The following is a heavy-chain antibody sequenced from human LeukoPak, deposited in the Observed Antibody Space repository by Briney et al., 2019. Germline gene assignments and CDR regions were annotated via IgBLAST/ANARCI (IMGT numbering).Heavy chain of an antibody. J-gene: IGHJ4*02. CDR2: ISGSGGST. CDR1: GFTFSSYV. Sequence: GGSLRLSCAASGFTFSSYVMSWVRQAPGKGLEWVSAISGSGGSTYYADSVKGRFTISRDNSKNTLYLQMNSLRAEDTAVYYCAKDLGPTLWFGVRWGQGTLVTVSS. CDR3: AKDLGPTLWFGVR. V-gene: IGHV3-23*01. D-gene: IGHD3-10*01.